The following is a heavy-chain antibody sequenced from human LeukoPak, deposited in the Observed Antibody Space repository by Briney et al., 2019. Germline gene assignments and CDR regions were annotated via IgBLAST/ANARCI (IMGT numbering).Heavy chain of an antibody. CDR3: VRGGLMLYTIWLDP. J-gene: IGHJ5*02. Sequence: QVQLVESGGGVVQPGRSLRLSCAASGFTFSSYAMHWVRQAPGKGPEWVAVISYDGSNKYYADSVKGRFTISRDNSKNTVYLEMNSLRAEDAAVYYCVRGGLMLYTIWLDPWGQGTLVTVSS. D-gene: IGHD2-8*01. CDR1: GFTFSSYA. V-gene: IGHV3-30-3*01. CDR2: ISYDGSNK.